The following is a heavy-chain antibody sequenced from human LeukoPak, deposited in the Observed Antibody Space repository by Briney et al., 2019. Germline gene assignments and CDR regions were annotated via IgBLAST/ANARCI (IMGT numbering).Heavy chain of an antibody. V-gene: IGHV3-23*01. J-gene: IGHJ4*02. Sequence: GGSLRLACAASGFRFSSYAMSWVRQAPGKGLEWVSAISGSGGSTYYADSVKGRFTISRDNSKNTLYLQMNSLRAEDTAVYYCAKARGSVRGYFDYWGQGTLVTVSS. D-gene: IGHD6-25*01. CDR1: GFRFSSYA. CDR2: ISGSGGST. CDR3: AKARGSVRGYFDY.